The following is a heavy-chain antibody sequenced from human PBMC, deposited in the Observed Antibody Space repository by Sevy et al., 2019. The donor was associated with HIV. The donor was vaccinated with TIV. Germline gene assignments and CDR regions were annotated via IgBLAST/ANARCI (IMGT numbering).Heavy chain of an antibody. Sequence: SETMSLTCTVSGGSISSSSYHWGWIRQPPGQGLEWIGSMSHSGSTYYNPSLKSRVTIGGDTPKNQFSLKLSSVTAADTAVYYCAGLDLGYSTSPERRGTFDIWGQGTMVTVSS. V-gene: IGHV4-39*01. CDR2: MSHSGST. CDR1: GGSISSSSYH. J-gene: IGHJ3*02. D-gene: IGHD6-6*01. CDR3: AGLDLGYSTSPERRGTFDI.